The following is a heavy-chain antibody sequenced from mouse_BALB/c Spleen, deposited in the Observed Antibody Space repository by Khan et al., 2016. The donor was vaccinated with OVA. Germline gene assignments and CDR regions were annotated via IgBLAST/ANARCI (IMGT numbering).Heavy chain of an antibody. D-gene: IGHD1-1*01. CDR2: INPSTGYT. CDR3: ARRGLRWDFDY. J-gene: IGHJ2*01. Sequence: QVQLKESGAELAKPGASVKMSCKASGYTFINYWILWVKQRPGQGLEWIGYINPSTGYTEYNQNFKDKATLTADKSSSTAYMQLSSLTSEDAAGYYCARRGLRWDFDYGGQGTTLTVSS. V-gene: IGHV1-7*01. CDR1: GYTFINYW.